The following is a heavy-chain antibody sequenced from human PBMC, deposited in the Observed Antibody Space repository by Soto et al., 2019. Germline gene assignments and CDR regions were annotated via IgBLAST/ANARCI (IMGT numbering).Heavy chain of an antibody. CDR3: AKGGRQWLVTSDFNY. Sequence: VQLVESGGGVVQPGRSLRLSCAASGFTFSDYAMHWVRQAPGKGLEWVAVVSHDGGNTHYADSVKGRFTISRDSSKNTGSLEMTSRRAEDTAVYYCAKGGRQWLVTSDFNYWGQGALVTVSS. CDR1: GFTFSDYA. CDR2: VSHDGGNT. J-gene: IGHJ4*02. V-gene: IGHV3-30*18. D-gene: IGHD6-19*01.